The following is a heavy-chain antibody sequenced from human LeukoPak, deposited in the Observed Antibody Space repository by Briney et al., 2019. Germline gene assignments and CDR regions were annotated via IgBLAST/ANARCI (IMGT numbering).Heavy chain of an antibody. J-gene: IGHJ4*02. V-gene: IGHV3-20*04. CDR3: ARDPPYYGSRSTHYFDY. Sequence: GGSLRLSCAASGFTFDDYGMSWVRQAPGKGLEWVSGINWNGGSTGYADSVKGRFTISRDNAKNSLYLQMNSLRAEDTALYYCARDPPYYGSRSTHYFDYWGQGVLVTVSP. CDR1: GFTFDDYG. CDR2: INWNGGST. D-gene: IGHD3-10*01.